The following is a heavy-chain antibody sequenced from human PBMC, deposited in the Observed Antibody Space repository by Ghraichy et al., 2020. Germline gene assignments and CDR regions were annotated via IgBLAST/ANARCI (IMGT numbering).Heavy chain of an antibody. CDR1: GFTFSGFG. Sequence: LSLTCAASGFTFSGFGMHWVRQAPGKVLEWVAVISFDESYEYYADSVKGRFTISRDNSKNTLYLQINSLRPEDTAVYYCAKDHGYGMDVWGQGTTVTVSS. V-gene: IGHV3-30*18. J-gene: IGHJ6*02. CDR3: AKDHGYGMDV. CDR2: ISFDESYE.